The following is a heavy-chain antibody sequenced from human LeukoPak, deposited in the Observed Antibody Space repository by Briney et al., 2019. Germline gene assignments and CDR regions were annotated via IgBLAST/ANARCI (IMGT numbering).Heavy chain of an antibody. Sequence: TGGSLRLSCAASGFTVSSNYMNWVRQAPGKGLEWVSVIHSGDTTYYADSVKGRFTISRDNSKNTLYLQMNSLRVEDTAVYYCARDLESPHPPNAFDIWGQGTMVTVSS. V-gene: IGHV3-66*01. CDR1: GFTVSSNY. J-gene: IGHJ3*02. CDR2: IHSGDTT. CDR3: ARDLESPHPPNAFDI.